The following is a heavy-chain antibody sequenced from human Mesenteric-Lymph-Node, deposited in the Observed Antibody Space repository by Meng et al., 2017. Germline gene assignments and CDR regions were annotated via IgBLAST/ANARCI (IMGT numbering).Heavy chain of an antibody. J-gene: IGHJ4*02. CDR2: IYYSGST. Sequence: QVQPTVPGPGRVRPSDTLSLTCSVSGGSVTSGTNQWTWIRQPPGKGLEWIGYIYYSGSTYYNPSLKSRVTISVDKSKNQFSLKLSSVTAADTAVYYCASLYGGNSVFPRNPDYWGQGTLVTVSS. V-gene: IGHV4-30-4*02. D-gene: IGHD4-23*01. CDR3: ASLYGGNSVFPRNPDY. CDR1: GGSVTSGTNQ.